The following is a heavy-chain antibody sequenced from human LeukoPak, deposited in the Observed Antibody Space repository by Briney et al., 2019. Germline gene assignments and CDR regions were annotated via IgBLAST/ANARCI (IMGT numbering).Heavy chain of an antibody. Sequence: GASVKVSCKASGYTFTSYDINWVRQATGQGLEWMGWVSPNSGDTGYAQNFQGRVTMTRNTSISTAYMELRSLKSDDTAVYYCASLKNYYDSSGYLVTDAFDIWGQGTMVTVSS. CDR2: VSPNSGDT. CDR1: GYTFTSYD. J-gene: IGHJ3*02. CDR3: ASLKNYYDSSGYLVTDAFDI. D-gene: IGHD3-22*01. V-gene: IGHV1-8*01.